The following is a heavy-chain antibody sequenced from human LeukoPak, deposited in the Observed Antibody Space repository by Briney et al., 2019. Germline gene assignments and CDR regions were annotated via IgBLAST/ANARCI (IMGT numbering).Heavy chain of an antibody. CDR1: GGSISSYY. CDR3: ARTGRPYDFWSGYDFDY. CDR2: IYTSGST. V-gene: IGHV4-4*07. Sequence: PSETLSLTCTVSGGSISSYYWSWIRQPAGKGLEWIGRIYTSGSTNYNPSLKSRVTISVDTSKNQFSLKLSSVTAADTAVYYCARTGRPYDFWSGYDFDYWGQGALVTVSS. J-gene: IGHJ4*02. D-gene: IGHD3-3*01.